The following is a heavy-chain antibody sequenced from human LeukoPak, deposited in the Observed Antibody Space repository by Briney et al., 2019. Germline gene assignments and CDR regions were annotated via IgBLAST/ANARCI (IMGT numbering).Heavy chain of an antibody. V-gene: IGHV1-46*01. CDR1: GYTFTDYS. CDR3: ARGGYSYGSHDAFDI. J-gene: IGHJ3*02. Sequence: GASVKVSCKASGYTFTDYSIHWVRQAPGQGLEWMGIINPSGGSTTYAQKFQGRVTVTRDTSTSTVYIEVSSLRSEDTAVYYCARGGYSYGSHDAFDIWGQGTMVTVSS. CDR2: INPSGGST. D-gene: IGHD5-18*01.